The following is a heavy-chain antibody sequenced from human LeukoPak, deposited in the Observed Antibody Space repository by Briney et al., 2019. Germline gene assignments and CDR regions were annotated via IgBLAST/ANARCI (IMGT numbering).Heavy chain of an antibody. CDR2: ISGSGGST. CDR1: GFTFSSYA. CDR3: AKVDYDSSGYVHY. J-gene: IGHJ4*02. V-gene: IGHV3-23*01. D-gene: IGHD3-22*01. Sequence: QPGGSLRLSCAASGFTFSSYAMSWVRQAPGKGLEWVSGISGSGGSTYYADSVKGRFTISRDNSKNTLYLQMNSLRAEDTAVYNCAKVDYDSSGYVHYWGQGTLVTVSS.